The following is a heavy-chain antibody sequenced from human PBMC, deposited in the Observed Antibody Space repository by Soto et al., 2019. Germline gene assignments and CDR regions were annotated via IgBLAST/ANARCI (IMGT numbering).Heavy chain of an antibody. J-gene: IGHJ4*02. D-gene: IGHD5-18*01. V-gene: IGHV1-69*06. CDR3: AGFGYSKGYAY. Sequence: QVQLVQSGAEVKKPGSSVTLSCKASGVTISSYAIIWVRQAPGQGLEWMGGIIPLFGTANYAQKFRDRVTIIADKSTSTAYMEVSSLRSEDTAVYYCAGFGYSKGYAYWGQGTLVTVSS. CDR1: GVTISSYA. CDR2: IIPLFGTA.